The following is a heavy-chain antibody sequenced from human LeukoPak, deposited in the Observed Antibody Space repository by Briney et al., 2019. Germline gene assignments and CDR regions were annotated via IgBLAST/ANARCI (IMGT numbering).Heavy chain of an antibody. CDR3: ARDDYGDYVGRDY. V-gene: IGHV1-3*01. CDR2: INDGNGNT. CDR1: GYTFTSYY. J-gene: IGHJ4*02. Sequence: ASVKVSCKASGYTFTSYYIHWVRQAPRQGLEWMGCINDGNGNTKYSQEFQGRVTITRDTSASTAYMELRSLRSDDTAVYYCARDDYGDYVGRDYWGQGTLVTVSS. D-gene: IGHD4-17*01.